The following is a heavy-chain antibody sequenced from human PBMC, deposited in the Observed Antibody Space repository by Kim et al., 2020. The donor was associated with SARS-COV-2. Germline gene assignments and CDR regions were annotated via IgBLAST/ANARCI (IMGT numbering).Heavy chain of an antibody. V-gene: IGHV3-48*03. Sequence: GGSLRLSCAASGFTFSNYEMNWVRQAPGKGLEWVSYISTSGSTIYYADSVKGRFTISRDNAKNSLYLQMTSLRAEDTAVYYCARYYSSSSGKGLDIWGQGTMVIVSS. CDR3: ARYYSSSSGKGLDI. CDR2: ISTSGSTI. CDR1: GFTFSNYE. D-gene: IGHD6-6*01. J-gene: IGHJ3*02.